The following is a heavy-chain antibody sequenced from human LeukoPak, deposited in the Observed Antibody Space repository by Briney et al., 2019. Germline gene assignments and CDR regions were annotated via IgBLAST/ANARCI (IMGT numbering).Heavy chain of an antibody. V-gene: IGHV3-21*01. J-gene: IGHJ3*02. D-gene: IGHD3-3*01. CDR1: GFTFSSYS. CDR3: ARDGVFGVATLDAFDI. Sequence: GGSLRLSCAASGFTFSSYSMKWVRQAPGKELEWVSFISSSSSYIYYADSVKGRFTISRDNAKNSLYLQMNSLRAADTAVYYCARDGVFGVATLDAFDIWGQGTMVTVSS. CDR2: ISSSSSYI.